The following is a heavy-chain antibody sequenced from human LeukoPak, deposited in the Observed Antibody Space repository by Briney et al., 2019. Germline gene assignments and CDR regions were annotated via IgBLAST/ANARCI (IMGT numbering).Heavy chain of an antibody. J-gene: IGHJ4*02. CDR2: FDPEDGET. CDR3: ATVGYCSGGSCYDY. Sequence: ASETVSFKVSGYTLTELSMHWVRQAPGKGKEGRGGFDPEDGETIYAQKFQGRVTMTEDTSTDTAYMELSSLRSEDTAVYYCATVGYCSGGSCYDYWGQGTLVTVSS. D-gene: IGHD2-15*01. CDR1: GYTLTELS. V-gene: IGHV1-24*01.